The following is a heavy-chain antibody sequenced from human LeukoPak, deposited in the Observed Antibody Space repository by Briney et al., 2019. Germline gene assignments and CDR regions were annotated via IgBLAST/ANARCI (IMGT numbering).Heavy chain of an antibody. V-gene: IGHV3-74*01. Sequence: GGSLGLSCAASGFGFSNFWMHWVRQAPGKGLVWVSRIKPDGTTSVYADSVKGRFTISRDNLKNTLYLQMRSLRAEDTAVYFCAREADPSLYASSSPDYWGQGTPVTVSS. D-gene: IGHD2/OR15-2a*01. J-gene: IGHJ4*01. CDR1: GFGFSNFW. CDR2: IKPDGTTS. CDR3: AREADPSLYASSSPDY.